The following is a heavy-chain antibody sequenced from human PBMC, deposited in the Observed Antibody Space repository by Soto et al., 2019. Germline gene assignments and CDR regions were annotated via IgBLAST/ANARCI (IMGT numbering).Heavy chain of an antibody. CDR1: GGSISSGGYY. Sequence: KPSETLSLTCTVSGGSISSGGYYWSWIRQHPGKGLEWIGYIYYSGSTYYNPSLKSRVTISVDTSKNQFSLKLSSVTAADTAVYYCARARYDYVWGSYRYLRYYFDYWGQGTLVTVSS. V-gene: IGHV4-31*03. CDR3: ARARYDYVWGSYRYLRYYFDY. CDR2: IYYSGST. D-gene: IGHD3-16*02. J-gene: IGHJ4*02.